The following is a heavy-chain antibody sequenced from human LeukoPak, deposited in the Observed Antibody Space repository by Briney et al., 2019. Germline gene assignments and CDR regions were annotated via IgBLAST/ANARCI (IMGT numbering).Heavy chain of an antibody. Sequence: SETLSLTCTVSGDSINSLDLWSWVRQPPGKGLEWIGEMYLSGTAHSNPSVKSRVTISIDKSKNQFFLNLSSVTAADTAVYYCAGLVGRYSSGLYYYYFDYWGQGTLVTVSS. CDR1: GDSINSLDL. V-gene: IGHV4-4*02. CDR2: MYLSGTA. CDR3: AGLVGRYSSGLYYYYFDY. J-gene: IGHJ4*02. D-gene: IGHD3-22*01.